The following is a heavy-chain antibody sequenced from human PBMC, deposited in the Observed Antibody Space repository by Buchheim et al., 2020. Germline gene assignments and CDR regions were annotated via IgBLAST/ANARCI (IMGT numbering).Heavy chain of an antibody. Sequence: QVQLQESGPGLVKPSETLSLTCTVAGGSISSYYWSWIRQPPGKGLEWIGDIFYCGNTNYNPSLKSRVNISVNTSQNQFSLKLSSVTAADTAVYYCARYVARDNYYFDYWGQGTL. V-gene: IGHV4-59*08. J-gene: IGHJ4*02. CDR1: GGSISSYY. D-gene: IGHD1-20*01. CDR2: IFYCGNT. CDR3: ARYVARDNYYFDY.